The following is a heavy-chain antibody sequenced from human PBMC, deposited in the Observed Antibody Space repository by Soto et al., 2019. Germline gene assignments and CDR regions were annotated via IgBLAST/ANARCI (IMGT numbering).Heavy chain of an antibody. CDR2: IIPIFGTA. CDR3: ARDEGYYYDSSGYDYRCDY. Sequence: QVQLVQSGAEVKKTGSSVKVSCKASGGTFSSYAISWVRQAPGQGLEWMGGIIPIFGTANYAQKFQGRVTITADESTSTAYMELSSLRSEDTAVYYCARDEGYYYDSSGYDYRCDYWGQGILVTVSS. J-gene: IGHJ4*02. CDR1: GGTFSSYA. V-gene: IGHV1-69*01. D-gene: IGHD3-22*01.